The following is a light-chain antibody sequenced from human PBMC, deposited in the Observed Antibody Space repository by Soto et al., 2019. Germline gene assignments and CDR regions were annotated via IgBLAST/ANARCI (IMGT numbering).Light chain of an antibody. CDR2: GAP. CDR1: QSVSNN. Sequence: EIVMTQSPATLSVSPGESATLSCRASQSVSNNLAWYQKKPCQAPRLLLHGAPTRATGIPARVSGSGSGTEFTLTIGSLQSEDFAFYYCQQYNNWWTFGQGTRVDIK. J-gene: IGKJ1*01. V-gene: IGKV3-15*01. CDR3: QQYNNWWT.